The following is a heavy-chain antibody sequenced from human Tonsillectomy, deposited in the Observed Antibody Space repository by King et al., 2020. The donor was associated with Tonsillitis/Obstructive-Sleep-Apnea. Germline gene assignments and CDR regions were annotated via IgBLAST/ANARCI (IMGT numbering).Heavy chain of an antibody. Sequence: VQLVESGGGLIQPGGSLRLSCAASVFTVSNDYVSWGRQAPGKGLEWVSVIYSGGSTYYADSLKGRFTKSRDNSKNTVYLQMNSLRAEDTAVYYCASGYCSGGSCPHYYYMDVWGKGTTVTVS. J-gene: IGHJ6*03. D-gene: IGHD2-15*01. CDR2: IYSGGST. CDR3: ASGYCSGGSCPHYYYMDV. V-gene: IGHV3-53*01. CDR1: VFTVSNDY.